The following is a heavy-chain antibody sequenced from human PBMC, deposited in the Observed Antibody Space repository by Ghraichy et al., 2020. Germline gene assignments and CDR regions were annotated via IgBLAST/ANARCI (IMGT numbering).Heavy chain of an antibody. V-gene: IGHV4-31*03. CDR1: GGSISSAGYY. CDR2: IYYTGST. D-gene: IGHD2-15*01. CDR3: AKESQWSGGGGIYGMDV. J-gene: IGHJ6*02. Sequence: SETLSLTCTVSGGSISSAGYYLSWIRQHPGKGLEWIGYIYYTGSTYYNPSLKSRVSTSVDTSKNQFSLKLSSVTAADTAMYYCAKESQWSGGGGIYGMDVWGQGTTVTVSS.